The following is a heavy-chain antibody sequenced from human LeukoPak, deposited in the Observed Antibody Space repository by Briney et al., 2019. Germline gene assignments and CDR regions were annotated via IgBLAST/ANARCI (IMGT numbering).Heavy chain of an antibody. CDR1: GFTFSGNW. J-gene: IGHJ4*02. Sequence: GGSLRLSCAASGFTFSGNWMHWVRQAPGKGLVWVSHLDSDASITNYADSVKGRFTISSDNAKNTLYLQMNSLTAEDTAVYYCARDLWGSSSSQLATFDYWGQGTLVTVSS. D-gene: IGHD6-6*01. CDR3: ARDLWGSSSSQLATFDY. CDR2: LDSDASIT. V-gene: IGHV3-74*01.